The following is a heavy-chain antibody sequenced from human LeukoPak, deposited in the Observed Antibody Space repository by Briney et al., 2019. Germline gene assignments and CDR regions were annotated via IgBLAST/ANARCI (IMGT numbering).Heavy chain of an antibody. CDR1: GFTFSGCW. Sequence: PGGSLRLSCAAPGFTFSGCWMTWVRQAPGKGLEWVANIKEDGSKKNYVDSVKGRFTIFRDNAKNSLYLQMNSLRAEDTAVYYCATPLDYYDSSGYHQGGDWGQGTLVTVSS. D-gene: IGHD3-22*01. J-gene: IGHJ4*02. V-gene: IGHV3-7*03. CDR3: ATPLDYYDSSGYHQGGD. CDR2: IKEDGSKK.